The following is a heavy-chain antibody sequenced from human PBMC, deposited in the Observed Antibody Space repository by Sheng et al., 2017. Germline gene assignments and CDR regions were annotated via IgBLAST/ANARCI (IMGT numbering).Heavy chain of an antibody. J-gene: IGHJ5*02. CDR3: ARDLDYYGSGSYSGWFDP. CDR2: INSDGSST. Sequence: EVQLVESGGGLVQPGGSLRLSCAASGFTFSSYWMHWVRQAPGKGLVWVSRINSDGSSTSYADSVKGRFTISRDNAKNTLYLQMNSLRAEDTAVYYCARDLDYYGSGSYSGWFDPWGQGTLVTVSS. D-gene: IGHD3-10*01. CDR1: GFTFSSYW. V-gene: IGHV3-74*01.